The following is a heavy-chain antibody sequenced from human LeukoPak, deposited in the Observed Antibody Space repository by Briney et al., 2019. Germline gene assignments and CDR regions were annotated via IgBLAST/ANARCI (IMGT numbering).Heavy chain of an antibody. CDR1: GGSISSSGYY. D-gene: IGHD3-9*01. J-gene: IGHJ4*02. CDR3: ARISLTGYAPISGYFDY. CDR2: IYSSGST. Sequence: ESSETLSLTCTVSGGSISSSGYYWGWIRQPPGEGLEWIGSIYSSGSTYYNPSLKSRVTISINTSKNQFSLKLNSVTAADTAVYYCARISLTGYAPISGYFDYWGQGTLVTVSS. V-gene: IGHV4-39*07.